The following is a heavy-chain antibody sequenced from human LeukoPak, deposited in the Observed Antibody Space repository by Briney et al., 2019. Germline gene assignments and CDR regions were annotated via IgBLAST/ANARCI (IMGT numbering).Heavy chain of an antibody. CDR2: INPNSGGT. CDR1: GYTFTGYY. V-gene: IGHV1-2*02. J-gene: IGHJ6*02. D-gene: IGHD6-25*01. Sequence: SVQVSCKASGYTFTGYYMHWVRQAPGQGLEWMGWINPNSGGTNYAQKFQGRVTMTRDTSISTAYMELSRLRSDDTAVYYCARVDSAIYSSEHYYYYGMDVWGQGTTDPVSS. CDR3: ARVDSAIYSSEHYYYYGMDV.